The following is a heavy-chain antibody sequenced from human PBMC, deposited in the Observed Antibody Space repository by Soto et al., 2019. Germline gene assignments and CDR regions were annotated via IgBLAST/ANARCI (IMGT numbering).Heavy chain of an antibody. CDR1: WGTISNLNC. Sequence: PSETHSLTNAVSWGTISNLNCCIRVRQPPGKGLEWIGEIYHSGSTNYDPSLKSRVTISVDKSKNQFSLKLSSVTAADTAVYYCARDPSWAASGSSLFAFDIWGQGTMVTVSS. CDR2: IYHSGST. V-gene: IGHV4-4*02. J-gene: IGHJ3*02. CDR3: ARDPSWAASGSSLFAFDI. D-gene: IGHD2-2*01.